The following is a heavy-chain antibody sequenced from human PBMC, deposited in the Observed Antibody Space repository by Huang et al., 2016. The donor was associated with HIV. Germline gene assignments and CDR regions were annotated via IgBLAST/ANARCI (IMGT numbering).Heavy chain of an antibody. J-gene: IGHJ4*02. CDR3: ARLPGSITMIRGVITDPY. V-gene: IGHV4-39*02. Sequence: QLQLQESGPGLVKPSETLSLTCTVSGGSIRSDNYYWGWIRQPPGKGLGWIGSIYYSGSTYYTPSLKRRVTIPVDTSKNHFSLRMRSVTAADTAVYYCARLPGSITMIRGVITDPYWGQGTLVTVSS. CDR2: IYYSGST. D-gene: IGHD3-10*01. CDR1: GGSIRSDNYY.